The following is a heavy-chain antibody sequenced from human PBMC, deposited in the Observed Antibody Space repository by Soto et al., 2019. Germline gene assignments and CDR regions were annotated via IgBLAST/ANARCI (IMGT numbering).Heavy chain of an antibody. D-gene: IGHD2-15*01. V-gene: IGHV1-69*12. CDR2: IIPMFDTP. Sequence: QVQLVQSGAEVKKPGSSVKVSCKASGGTFSSDSFSWVRXAXXXGLEWMGGIIPMFDTPIYAQKFQDRVTITADEXXXXXXXXXXXXXXXXXXXXYXXXSGGLXRDFNYWGQGSLVTVSS. CDR3: XXSGGLXRDFNY. CDR1: GGTFSSDS. J-gene: IGHJ4*02.